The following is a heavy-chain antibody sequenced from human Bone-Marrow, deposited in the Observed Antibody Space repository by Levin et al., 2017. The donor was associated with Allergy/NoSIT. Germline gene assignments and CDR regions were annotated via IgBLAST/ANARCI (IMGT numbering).Heavy chain of an antibody. J-gene: IGHJ6*02. CDR2: VNPSDGST. D-gene: IGHD6-19*01. V-gene: IGHV1-46*01. CDR1: GFSFCSYY. CDR3: ARGGLPVAGFYFYYYGLDV. Sequence: ASVKVSCKASGFSFCSYYFHWLRQAPGQGLEWMGIVNPSDGSTTYAQKFQGRVTMTMDTPTSTAYMELSNLRSEDTTVYYCARGGLPVAGFYFYYYGLDVWGQGTTVTVSS.